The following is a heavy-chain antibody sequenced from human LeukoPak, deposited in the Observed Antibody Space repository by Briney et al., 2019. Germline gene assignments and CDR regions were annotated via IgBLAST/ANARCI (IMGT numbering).Heavy chain of an antibody. D-gene: IGHD3-10*01. CDR2: INPNSGGT. CDR1: GYTFTGYY. Sequence: ASVKVSCKASGYTFTGYYMHWVRQAPGQGLEWMGWINPNSGGTNYAQKFQGRVTMTRDTSISTAYMELSRLRSDDTAVYYCARVPLYGSGSWRGFDYWGQGTLVTVSS. J-gene: IGHJ4*02. CDR3: ARVPLYGSGSWRGFDY. V-gene: IGHV1-2*02.